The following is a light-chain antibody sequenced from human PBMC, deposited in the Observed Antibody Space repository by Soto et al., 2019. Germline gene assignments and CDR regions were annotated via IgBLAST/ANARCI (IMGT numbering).Light chain of an antibody. Sequence: DIVMTHSPDSLAVSLGERATINCKSSPSVLYNSNNKNYLTWYQQKSGQPPKLLIYWASTRQSGVPDRFSGSGSATDFTLTISSLQSDDFGVYYCQQYNDWPPLTFGGGTKVDI. J-gene: IGKJ4*01. CDR2: WAS. CDR1: PSVLYNSNNKNY. CDR3: QQYNDWPPLT. V-gene: IGKV4-1*01.